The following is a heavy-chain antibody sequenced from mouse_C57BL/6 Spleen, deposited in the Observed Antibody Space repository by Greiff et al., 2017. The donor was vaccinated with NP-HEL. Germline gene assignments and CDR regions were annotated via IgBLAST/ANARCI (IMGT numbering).Heavy chain of an antibody. D-gene: IGHD3-2*02. Sequence: QVQLQQSGAELVKPGASVKLSCKASGYTFTSYWMQWVKQRPGQGLEWIGEIDPSDSYTNYNQKFKGKATLTVDTSSSTAYMQLSSLTSEDSAVYYCARRGAQAFAYWGQGTLVTVSA. V-gene: IGHV1-50*01. J-gene: IGHJ3*01. CDR1: GYTFTSYW. CDR3: ARRGAQAFAY. CDR2: IDPSDSYT.